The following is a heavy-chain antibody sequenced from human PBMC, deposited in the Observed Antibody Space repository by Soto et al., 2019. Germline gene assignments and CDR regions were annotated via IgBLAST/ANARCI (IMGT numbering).Heavy chain of an antibody. CDR3: ARDDSSGYYYIYFDF. CDR2: ISSSSTTT. Sequence: PGGSLRLSCAASGFTFSRYSMNWVRQAPGKGLEWLSYISSSSTTTYYADSVKGRFTISRDNAKNSLYLQMNSLRDEDTAVYYCARDDSSGYYYIYFDFWGQGTQVTVSS. J-gene: IGHJ4*02. D-gene: IGHD3-22*01. V-gene: IGHV3-48*02. CDR1: GFTFSRYS.